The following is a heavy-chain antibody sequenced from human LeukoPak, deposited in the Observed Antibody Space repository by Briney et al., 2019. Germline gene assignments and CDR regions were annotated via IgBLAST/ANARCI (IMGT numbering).Heavy chain of an antibody. Sequence: ASVKVSCKASGYTITNNYMHWVRQAPGQGLEWMGIINPSGGSTSYAQRFQGRVTMTRDMSTSTVYMELSSLRSEDTAVYYCAREECSGGSCLFDYWGQGTLVTVSS. D-gene: IGHD2-15*01. CDR3: AREECSGGSCLFDY. CDR2: INPSGGST. V-gene: IGHV1-46*01. CDR1: GYTITNNY. J-gene: IGHJ4*02.